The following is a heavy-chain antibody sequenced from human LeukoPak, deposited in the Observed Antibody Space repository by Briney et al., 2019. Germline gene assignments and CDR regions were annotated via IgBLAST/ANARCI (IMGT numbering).Heavy chain of an antibody. D-gene: IGHD1-26*01. J-gene: IGHJ4*02. CDR3: ARDLENIVGAVGPDDY. CDR2: IIPIFGTA. Sequence: GSSVKVSCKASGGTFSSYAISWGRQAPGQGLEWMGGIIPIFGTANYAQKFQGRVTITADKSTSTAYMELSSLRSEDTAVYYCARDLENIVGAVGPDDYWGQGTLVTVSS. CDR1: GGTFSSYA. V-gene: IGHV1-69*06.